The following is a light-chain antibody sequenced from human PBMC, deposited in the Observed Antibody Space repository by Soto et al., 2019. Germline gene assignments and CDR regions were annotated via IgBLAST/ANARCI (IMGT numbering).Light chain of an antibody. CDR1: QSISSW. CDR3: QQYNSYAWT. Sequence: DIQMTQSPSTLSASVGDRVTITCRASQSISSWLAWYQQKSGKAPKLLIYQASSLESGVPSSFSGSGSGTEFTLTISSLQPDYFATYYCQQYNSYAWTFGQGAKVEIK. J-gene: IGKJ1*01. CDR2: QAS. V-gene: IGKV1-5*03.